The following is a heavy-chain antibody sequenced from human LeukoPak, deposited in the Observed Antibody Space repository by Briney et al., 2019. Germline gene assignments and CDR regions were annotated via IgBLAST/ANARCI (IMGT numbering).Heavy chain of an antibody. D-gene: IGHD2-2*01. J-gene: IGHJ6*03. CDR3: ARLHQILAAAMNYYDMDV. CDR2: IFYTGST. CDR1: GGSISSGDSQ. V-gene: IGHV4-39*01. Sequence: TSETLSLTCAVSGGSISSGDSQWGWLRQPPGKELESIWTIFYTGSTYYNPSLKSRVTISVDTSKNQFSLRLSSLTDAETAVYYCARLHQILAAAMNYYDMDVWGKGATVTAAS.